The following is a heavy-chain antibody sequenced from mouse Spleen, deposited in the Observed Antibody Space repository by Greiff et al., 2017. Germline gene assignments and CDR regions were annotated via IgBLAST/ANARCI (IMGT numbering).Heavy chain of an antibody. V-gene: IGHV5-17*01. J-gene: IGHJ4*01. CDR1: GFTFSDYG. D-gene: IGHD1-2*01. Sequence: EVHLVESGGGLVKPGGSLKLSCAASGFTFSDYGMHWVRQAPEKGLEWVAYISSGSSTIYYADTVKGRFTISRDNAKNTLFLQMTSLRSEDTAMYYCARRRDYYGLYAMDYWGQGTSVTVSS. CDR2: ISSGSSTI. CDR3: ARRRDYYGLYAMDY.